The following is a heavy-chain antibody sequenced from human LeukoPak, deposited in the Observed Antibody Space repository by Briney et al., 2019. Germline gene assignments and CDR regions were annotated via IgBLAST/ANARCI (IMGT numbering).Heavy chain of an antibody. Sequence: SETLSLTCAVYGGSFSGYYWSWIRQPPGKGLECIGEINHSGSTNYNPSLKSRVTISVDTPRNHFSLRLNSVTAADTAVYYCARQTSDTAFDIWGQGTMVTVSS. CDR2: INHSGST. J-gene: IGHJ3*02. D-gene: IGHD1-14*01. CDR3: ARQTSDTAFDI. V-gene: IGHV4-34*01. CDR1: GGSFSGYY.